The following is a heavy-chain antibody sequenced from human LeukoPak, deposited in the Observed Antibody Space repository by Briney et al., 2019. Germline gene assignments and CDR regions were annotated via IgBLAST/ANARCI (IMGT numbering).Heavy chain of an antibody. CDR3: ARDVVGGIADPIKYMDV. Sequence: GASVKVSCKASGYTFTSYGISWVRQAPGQGLEWMGWISAYNGNTNYAQKLQGRVTMTTDTSTSTAYMELRSLRSDDTAVYYCARDVVGGIADPIKYMDVWGKGTTVIVSS. V-gene: IGHV1-18*01. D-gene: IGHD2-21*01. J-gene: IGHJ6*04. CDR2: ISAYNGNT. CDR1: GYTFTSYG.